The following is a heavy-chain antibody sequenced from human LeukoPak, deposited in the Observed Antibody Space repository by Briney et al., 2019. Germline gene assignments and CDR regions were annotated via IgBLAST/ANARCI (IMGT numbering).Heavy chain of an antibody. V-gene: IGHV5-51*01. D-gene: IGHD4-23*01. CDR3: ARRDLGYVGNSPRFDH. CDR2: IYPGDSDT. J-gene: IGHJ4*02. Sequence: GESLKISCKGSGYSFSSYWIGWVRQMPGKGLEWMGIIYPGDSDTRYSPSFQGQVTISADKSISTAYLQWSSLKASDTAMYYCARRDLGYVGNSPRFDHWGQGTLVTVSS. CDR1: GYSFSSYW.